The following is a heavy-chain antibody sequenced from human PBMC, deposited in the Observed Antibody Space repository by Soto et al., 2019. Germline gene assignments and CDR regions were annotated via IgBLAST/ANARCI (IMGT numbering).Heavy chain of an antibody. CDR1: GGTFSRYA. Sequence: QVQLVQSGAGVKKPGSSVQVSCKASGGTFSRYAITWVRHAPGRGLAWMGGIIPNFGTANYAQKFQGRVTITAVESTSTAYMELSSLRFEDTAVYYCARAIEVSTTTGWLDPWGQGTLVTVSS. J-gene: IGHJ5*02. CDR2: IIPNFGTA. CDR3: ARAIEVSTTTGWLDP. D-gene: IGHD1-26*01. V-gene: IGHV1-69*01.